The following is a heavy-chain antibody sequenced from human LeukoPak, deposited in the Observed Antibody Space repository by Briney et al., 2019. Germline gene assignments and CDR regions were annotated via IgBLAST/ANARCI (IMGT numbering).Heavy chain of an antibody. D-gene: IGHD2-15*01. CDR1: GYTFTDYY. CDR3: ARDCSGGSCPDI. V-gene: IGHV1-2*06. Sequence: ASVTVSCTASGYTFTDYYMHWVRQAPGQGLEWMGRINPNGGDTNYAQKFQGRVTMTRDTSISTAYLELNRLRSDDTAVYYCARDCSGGSCPDIWGQGTMVTVSS. CDR2: INPNGGDT. J-gene: IGHJ3*02.